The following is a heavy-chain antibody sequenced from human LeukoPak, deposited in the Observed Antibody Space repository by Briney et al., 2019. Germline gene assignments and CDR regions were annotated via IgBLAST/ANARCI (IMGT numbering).Heavy chain of an antibody. V-gene: IGHV3-48*04. D-gene: IGHD4-17*01. Sequence: GGSLRLSCAASGFTFSSYSMNWVRQAPGKGLEWVSYISSSSSTIYYADSVKGRFTISRDNAKNSLYLQMNSLRAEDTAVYYCYAVTTPNWFDPWGQGTLVTVSS. J-gene: IGHJ5*02. CDR3: YAVTTPNWFDP. CDR1: GFTFSSYS. CDR2: ISSSSSTI.